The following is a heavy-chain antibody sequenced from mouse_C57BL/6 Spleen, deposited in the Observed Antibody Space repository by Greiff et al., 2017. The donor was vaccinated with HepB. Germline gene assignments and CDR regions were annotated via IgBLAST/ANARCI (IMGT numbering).Heavy chain of an antibody. V-gene: IGHV5-9*01. CDR3: ARREDADYDGNYAMDY. Sequence: EVKLMESGGGLVKPGGSLKLSCAASGFTFSSYTMSWVRQTPEKRLEWVATISGGGGNTYYPDSVKGRFTISRDNAKNTLYLQMSSLRSEDTALYYCARREDADYDGNYAMDYWGQGTSVTVSS. CDR1: GFTFSSYT. J-gene: IGHJ4*01. D-gene: IGHD2-4*01. CDR2: ISGGGGNT.